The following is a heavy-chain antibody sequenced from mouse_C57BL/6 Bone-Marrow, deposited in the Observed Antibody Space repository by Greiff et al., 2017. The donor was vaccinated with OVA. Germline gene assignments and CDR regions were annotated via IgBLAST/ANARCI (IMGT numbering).Heavy chain of an antibody. V-gene: IGHV1-61*01. CDR1: GYTFTSYW. CDR2: IYPSDSET. J-gene: IGHJ2*01. Sequence: VQLKQPGAELVRPGSSVKLSCKASGYTFTSYWMDWVKQRPGQGLEWIGNIYPSDSETHYNQKFKDKATLTVDKSSSTAYMQLSSLTSEDSAVYYCASTAQGFDYWGQGTTLTVSS. CDR3: ASTAQGFDY. D-gene: IGHD3-2*02.